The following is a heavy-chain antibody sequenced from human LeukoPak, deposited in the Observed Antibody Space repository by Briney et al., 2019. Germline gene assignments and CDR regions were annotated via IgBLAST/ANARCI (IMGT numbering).Heavy chain of an antibody. CDR1: GGSISSYY. CDR2: IYYSGST. D-gene: IGHD5-12*01. Sequence: SETLSLTCTVSGGSISSYYWSWIRQPPGKGLEGIGYIYYSGSTNYNPSLKRRVTIPVDTSKNPISLKLSSVTAADTAVYYCASARLYYYYMDVWGKGTTVTVSS. V-gene: IGHV4-59*01. CDR3: ASARLYYYYMDV. J-gene: IGHJ6*03.